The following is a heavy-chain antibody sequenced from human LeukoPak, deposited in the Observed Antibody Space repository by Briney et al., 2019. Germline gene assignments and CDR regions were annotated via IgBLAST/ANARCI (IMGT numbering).Heavy chain of an antibody. CDR3: AKSHLLSGDSFDY. D-gene: IGHD4-17*01. CDR2: ISSDGKNT. J-gene: IGHJ4*02. V-gene: IGHV3-30-3*02. CDR1: GFAFSNYA. Sequence: GGPLRLSCAASGFAFSNYAMHWVRQAPGKGLEWMVVISSDGKNTYYADSVKGRVTISRDNSKDTLYLQMNSLRVEDTAVYYCAKSHLLSGDSFDYWGQGTLVTVSS.